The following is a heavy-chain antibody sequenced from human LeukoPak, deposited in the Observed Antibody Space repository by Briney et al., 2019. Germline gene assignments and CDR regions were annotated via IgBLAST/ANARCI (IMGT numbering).Heavy chain of an antibody. J-gene: IGHJ4*02. CDR1: GGSISSYY. CDR2: IYYSGST. V-gene: IGHV4-59*08. D-gene: IGHD2-15*01. Sequence: SETLSLTCTVSGGSISSYYWSWIRQPPGKGLEWVGYIYYSGSTSYSPSLKGRTTISVDTSKNQFSLKLTSVTAADTAVYYCARRGYCSGVSCYSFDYWGQGTLVTVSS. CDR3: ARRGYCSGVSCYSFDY.